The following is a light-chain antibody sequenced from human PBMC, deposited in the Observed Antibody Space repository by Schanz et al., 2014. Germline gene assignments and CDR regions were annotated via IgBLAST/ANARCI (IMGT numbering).Light chain of an antibody. J-gene: IGLJ3*02. CDR2: EVT. V-gene: IGLV2-14*01. CDR3: QSYDSSLSAWV. Sequence: QSALTQPASVSGSPGQSITISCTGTSSDVGGYNYVSWYQQPPGAAPKLIIYEVTYRPSGVPDRFSGSKSGNTASLAISDLRSEDEADYYCQSYDSSLSAWVFGGGTKLTVL. CDR1: SSDVGGYNY.